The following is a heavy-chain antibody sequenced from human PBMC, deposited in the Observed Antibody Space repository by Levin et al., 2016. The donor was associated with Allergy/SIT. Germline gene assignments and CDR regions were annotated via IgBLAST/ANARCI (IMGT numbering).Heavy chain of an antibody. V-gene: IGHV3-23*01. D-gene: IGHD3-22*01. CDR3: AKDSGWLAYY. Sequence: GGSLRLSCAASGFTFSSSGMSWVRQAPGKGLEWVSAISGSGDTTYYADSVKGRFTVSRDNSKNTLYLQMNGLRAEDTAIYYCAKDSGWLAYYWGQGTLVIVSS. CDR2: ISGSGDTT. J-gene: IGHJ4*02. CDR1: GFTFSSSG.